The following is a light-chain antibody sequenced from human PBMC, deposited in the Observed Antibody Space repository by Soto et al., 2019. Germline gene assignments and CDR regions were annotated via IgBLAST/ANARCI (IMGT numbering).Light chain of an antibody. CDR2: RNN. Sequence: QSVLTQPPSASGTPGQRVTISCSGSSSNIGSNYVYWYQQLPGTAPKLLIYRNNQRPSGVPDRFSGSKSGTSASLAISGLRSEYEADYYCAAWDDSLSGLYVFGTGTRSPS. J-gene: IGLJ1*01. CDR1: SSNIGSNY. V-gene: IGLV1-47*01. CDR3: AAWDDSLSGLYV.